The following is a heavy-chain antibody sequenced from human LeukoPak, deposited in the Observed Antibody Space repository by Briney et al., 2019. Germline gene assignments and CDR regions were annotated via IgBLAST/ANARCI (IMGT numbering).Heavy chain of an antibody. CDR1: GFTVSSNY. V-gene: IGHV3-66*01. CDR2: IYSGGST. J-gene: IGHJ4*02. CDR3: ARVRNYGDYFSDY. Sequence: GGSLRLSCAASGFTVSSNYMSWVRQAPGKGLEWVSVIYSGGSTYYADSVKGRFTISRDNSKNTLYLQMNSLRADDTAVYYCARVRNYGDYFSDYWGQGTLVTVSS. D-gene: IGHD4-17*01.